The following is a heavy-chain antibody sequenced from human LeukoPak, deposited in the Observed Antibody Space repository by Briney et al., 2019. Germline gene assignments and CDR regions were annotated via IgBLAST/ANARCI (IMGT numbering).Heavy chain of an antibody. D-gene: IGHD2-2*01. CDR2: IKQDGSEK. CDR1: GFTFSSYW. CDR3: AREAGGSSH. Sequence: GRSLRLSCGASGFTFSSYWMSWARQAPGKGLEWVANIKQDGSEKYYVDSVKGRFTISRDNAKNSLYLQMNSLRAEDTAVYYCAREAGGSSHWGQGTLVTVSS. V-gene: IGHV3-7*01. J-gene: IGHJ4*02.